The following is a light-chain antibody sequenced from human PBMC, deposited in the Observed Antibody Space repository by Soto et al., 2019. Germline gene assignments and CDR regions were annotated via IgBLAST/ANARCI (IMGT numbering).Light chain of an antibody. J-gene: IGKJ4*01. Sequence: EIVLTQSPGTLSLSPGERATLSCRASQSVSSSYLAWNQQKPGQDPRLLIYGASSRATGIPDRFSRSGSGTDFTLIISRLEPEDFAVYYCQQYGSSPFTFGGGTKVEIK. CDR3: QQYGSSPFT. V-gene: IGKV3-20*01. CDR1: QSVSSSY. CDR2: GAS.